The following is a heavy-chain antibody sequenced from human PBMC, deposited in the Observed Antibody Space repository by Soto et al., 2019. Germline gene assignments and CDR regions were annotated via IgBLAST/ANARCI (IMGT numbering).Heavy chain of an antibody. CDR1: GFSFSTRGAG. V-gene: IGHV2-5*01. J-gene: IGHJ3*02. Sequence: QITVKEYGPTRVTPTQTLTLTCSFSGFSFSTRGAGVGWIRQPPGEALEWIALIFWNDDKRNTPSLNSRHTSTNDTSKNQVVLTMSNSDPVDTATYFGAYRRGASTTGGAFDIRGLGTKVTVAS. CDR3: AYRRGASTTGGAFDI. D-gene: IGHD1-1*01. CDR2: IFWNDDK.